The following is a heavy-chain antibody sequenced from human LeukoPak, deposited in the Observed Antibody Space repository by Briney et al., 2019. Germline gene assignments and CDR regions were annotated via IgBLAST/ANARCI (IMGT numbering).Heavy chain of an antibody. CDR3: ERESRAPYSSGWYRPNDAFGI. D-gene: IGHD6-19*01. Sequence: QSGGSLRLSCAASGFTFSSYGMHWVRQAPGKGREWVAVIWYDGSNKYYADSVKGRFTISRDNSKNTLYLQMNSLIAEDTAVYYCERESRAPYSSGWYRPNDAFGIWGQGTMVTVSS. CDR1: GFTFSSYG. J-gene: IGHJ3*02. CDR2: IWYDGSNK. V-gene: IGHV3-33*01.